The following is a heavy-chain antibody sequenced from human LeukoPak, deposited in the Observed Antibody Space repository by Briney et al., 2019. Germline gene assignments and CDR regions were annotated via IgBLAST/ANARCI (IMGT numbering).Heavy chain of an antibody. CDR1: GFTFSTYA. D-gene: IGHD3-22*01. J-gene: IGHJ4*02. CDR3: AKDYYYDSNHFDY. Sequence: GGSLRLSCAASGFTFSTYAMSWVRQSPGKGLEWVSAISGSGGNTYYADSVKGRFTISRDNSKNTPYLQMNSLRAEDTAIYYCAKDYYYDSNHFDYWGQGTLVTVSS. V-gene: IGHV3-23*01. CDR2: ISGSGGNT.